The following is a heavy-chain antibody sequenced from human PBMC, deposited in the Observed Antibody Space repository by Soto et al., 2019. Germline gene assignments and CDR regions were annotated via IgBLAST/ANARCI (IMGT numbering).Heavy chain of an antibody. CDR1: GYTFSSYN. J-gene: IGHJ4*02. D-gene: IGHD3-22*01. Sequence: ASVKVSCKASGYTFSSYNMNWVRQAPGPGLEWLGIINPSGGYTTYAQRFLGRVTMTTDTSATTAFMELSSLTSEDTAVYYCAREEYYYDTGGFSLDSWGQGTLVTVSS. V-gene: IGHV1-46*01. CDR2: INPSGGYT. CDR3: AREEYYYDTGGFSLDS.